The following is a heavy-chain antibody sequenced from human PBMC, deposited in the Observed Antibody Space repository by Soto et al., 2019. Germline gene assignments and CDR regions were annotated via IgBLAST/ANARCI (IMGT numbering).Heavy chain of an antibody. Sequence: QLQLQESGPGLVKASETLSLTCNVSGGSISSSRSYWAWIRQPPGKGLEWIANLFYSGSTYYNPSLASRVSVSVDTSNNQFSLKLSSMTAADTAVYYCARQPTNYDIDLRFDLLGQGTLVTVSS. CDR1: GGSISSSRSY. CDR3: ARQPTNYDIDLRFDL. J-gene: IGHJ5*02. V-gene: IGHV4-39*01. D-gene: IGHD3-22*01. CDR2: LFYSGST.